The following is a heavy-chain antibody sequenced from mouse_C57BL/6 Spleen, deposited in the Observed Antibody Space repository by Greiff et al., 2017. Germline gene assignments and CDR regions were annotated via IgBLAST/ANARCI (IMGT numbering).Heavy chain of an antibody. Sequence: VQLKQSGGGLVQPGGSLSLSCAASGFTFTDYYMSWVRQPPGKALEWLGFIRNKANGYTTEYSASVKGRFTISRDNSQSILYLQMNALRAEDSATYYCARSLNYYGSKGYYYAMDYWGQGTSVTVSS. J-gene: IGHJ4*01. CDR2: IRNKANGYTT. CDR1: GFTFTDYY. CDR3: ARSLNYYGSKGYYYAMDY. D-gene: IGHD1-1*01. V-gene: IGHV7-3*01.